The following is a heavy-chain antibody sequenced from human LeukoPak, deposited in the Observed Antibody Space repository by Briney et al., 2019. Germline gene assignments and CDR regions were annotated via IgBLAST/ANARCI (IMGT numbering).Heavy chain of an antibody. CDR3: ARERLDAFGF. D-gene: IGHD5-12*01. CDR2: IYYTGRT. CDR1: GGSISSYY. V-gene: IGHV4-59*01. Sequence: PSETLSLTCTVSGGSISSYYWSWIRQPPGKGLEWIGYIYYTGRTKYNPSLKSRVSISEDMSKNQFSLKLTSVTAADTAMYYCARERLDAFGFWGQGILVIVSS. J-gene: IGHJ3*01.